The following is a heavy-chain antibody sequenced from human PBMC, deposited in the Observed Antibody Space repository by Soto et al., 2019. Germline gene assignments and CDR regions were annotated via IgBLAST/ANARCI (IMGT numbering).Heavy chain of an antibody. Sequence: QVQLQESGPGLVKPSETLSLTCTVSGGSISSYYWSWIRQPPGKGLEWIGYIYYSGSTNYNPSLKSRVTISVDTSKNQFSLKLSSVTAADTAVYYCARDPAGPDAFDIWGQGTMVTVSS. CDR2: IYYSGST. CDR3: ARDPAGPDAFDI. V-gene: IGHV4-59*01. CDR1: GGSISSYY. J-gene: IGHJ3*02.